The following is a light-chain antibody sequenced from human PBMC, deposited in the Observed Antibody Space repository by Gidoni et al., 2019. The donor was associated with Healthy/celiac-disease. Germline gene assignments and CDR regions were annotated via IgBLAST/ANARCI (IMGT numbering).Light chain of an antibody. V-gene: IGKV1-39*01. J-gene: IGKJ2*04. CDR1: QSISSY. CDR2: AAS. Sequence: DIQMTQSPSSLSASVGDRVTITCRASQSISSYLNWYQQKPGKAPKLLIYAASSLQSGVPSRFSGSGSGTDFTLTISSLQPEDFATYYCQQSYSTLPCSFXXXTKLEIK. CDR3: QQSYSTLPCS.